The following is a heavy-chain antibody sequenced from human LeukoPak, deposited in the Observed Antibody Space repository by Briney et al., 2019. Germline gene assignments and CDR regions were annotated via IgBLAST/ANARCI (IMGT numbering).Heavy chain of an antibody. CDR2: IDGSGANT. Sequence: GGSLRLSCAGSGFTFSSYGMSWVRQAPGEGLEWVSAIDGSGANTHYTDSVKGRFTISRDNSKNTVYLQMNSLRAEDTAIYYCAKKPARPKPFDCWGQGTLVTVSS. CDR3: AKKPARPKPFDC. J-gene: IGHJ4*02. CDR1: GFTFSSYG. V-gene: IGHV3-23*01. D-gene: IGHD1-14*01.